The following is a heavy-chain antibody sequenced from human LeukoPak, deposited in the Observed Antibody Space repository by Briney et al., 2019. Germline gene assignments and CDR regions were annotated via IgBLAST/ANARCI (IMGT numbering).Heavy chain of an antibody. Sequence: PSETLSLTCTVSGGSISSYYWSWIRQPPGKGLEWIGRIQTSGSTNYNPSLKSRVTMSVDTSKNQFSLKLSSVTAADTAVFYCARHDYSNYPVFDYWGQGTLVTVSS. CDR1: GGSISSYY. CDR3: ARHDYSNYPVFDY. V-gene: IGHV4-4*07. D-gene: IGHD4-11*01. J-gene: IGHJ4*02. CDR2: IQTSGST.